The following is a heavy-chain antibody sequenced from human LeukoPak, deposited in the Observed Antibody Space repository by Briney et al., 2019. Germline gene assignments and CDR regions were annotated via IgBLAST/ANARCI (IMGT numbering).Heavy chain of an antibody. Sequence: GRSLGLSCAASGFTFSSYGMHWVRQAPGKGLEWVAVISYDGSNKYYADSVKGRFTISRDNAKKSLYLQMNSLRVEDTGVYYCASWGEGALDNWGQGTLVTVSS. J-gene: IGHJ4*02. CDR1: GFTFSSYG. CDR3: ASWGEGALDN. V-gene: IGHV3-30*03. D-gene: IGHD1-26*01. CDR2: ISYDGSNK.